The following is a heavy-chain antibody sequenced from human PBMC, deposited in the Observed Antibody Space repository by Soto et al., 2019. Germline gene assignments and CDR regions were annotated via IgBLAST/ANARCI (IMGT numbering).Heavy chain of an antibody. Sequence: PGGSLRLSCAASGFTFSSYSMNWVRQAPGKGLEWVSYISSSSSTIYYADSVKGRFTISRDNAKNSLYLQMNSLRDEDTAVYYCARGTKPGWYGVSYGMDVWGQGTTVTVSS. J-gene: IGHJ6*02. V-gene: IGHV3-48*02. D-gene: IGHD6-19*01. CDR2: ISSSSSTI. CDR1: GFTFSSYS. CDR3: ARGTKPGWYGVSYGMDV.